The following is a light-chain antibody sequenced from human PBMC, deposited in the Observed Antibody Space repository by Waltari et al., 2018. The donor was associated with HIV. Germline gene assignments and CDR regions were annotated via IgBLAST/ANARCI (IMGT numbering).Light chain of an antibody. Sequence: DIVMTQSPDSLAVSLGERATINCRSSQSLLYKSNNKNYLAWYQQKPGQPPNLLIYWASTRESGVPDRFSGSGSVTDFTLTIRSLQAEDVAFYYCQQYYSTPQLSFGGGTKVEIK. CDR2: WAS. V-gene: IGKV4-1*01. J-gene: IGKJ4*01. CDR3: QQYYSTPQLS. CDR1: QSLLYKSNNKNY.